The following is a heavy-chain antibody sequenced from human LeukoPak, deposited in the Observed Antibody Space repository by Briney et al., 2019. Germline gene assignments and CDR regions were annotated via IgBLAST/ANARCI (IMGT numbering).Heavy chain of an antibody. Sequence: SETLSLTCAVYGGSFSGYYWSWIRQPPGKGLEWIGEINHNGSTNYNPSLKSRVTISVDTSKNQFSLKLSSVTAADTAVYYCASTGSGPAWFDPWGQGTLVTVSS. CDR2: INHNGST. J-gene: IGHJ5*02. D-gene: IGHD2-15*01. V-gene: IGHV4-34*01. CDR3: ASTGSGPAWFDP. CDR1: GGSFSGYY.